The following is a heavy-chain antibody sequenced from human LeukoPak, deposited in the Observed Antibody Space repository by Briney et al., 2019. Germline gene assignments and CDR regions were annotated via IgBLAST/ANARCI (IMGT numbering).Heavy chain of an antibody. CDR2: INPNSGGT. CDR3: ARDYGPSSHSGYDTSRDY. Sequence: ASVKVSCKASGYTFTVYYMHWVRQAPGQGLGWMGRINPNSGGTNYAQKFQGRVTMTSDTSISTAYMELSRLRSDDTAVYYCARDYGPSSHSGYDTSRDYWGQGTLVTVSS. J-gene: IGHJ4*02. CDR1: GYTFTVYY. V-gene: IGHV1-2*06. D-gene: IGHD5-12*01.